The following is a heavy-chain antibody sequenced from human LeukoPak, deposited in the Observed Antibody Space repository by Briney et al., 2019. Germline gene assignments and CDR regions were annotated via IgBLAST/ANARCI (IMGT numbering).Heavy chain of an antibody. CDR3: ATAMIGLYYFDY. V-gene: IGHV3-11*01. CDR1: GFTFSDYY. D-gene: IGHD3-22*01. CDR2: ISSSGSTI. J-gene: IGHJ4*02. Sequence: GGSLRLSCAASGFTFSDYYMSWIRQAPGKGLEWVSYISSSGSTIYYADSVKGRFTISRNNAKNSLYLQMNSLRAEDTAVYYCATAMIGLYYFDYWGQGTLVTVSS.